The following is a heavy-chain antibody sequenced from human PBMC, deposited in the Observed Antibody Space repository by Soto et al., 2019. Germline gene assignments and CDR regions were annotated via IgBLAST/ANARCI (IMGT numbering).Heavy chain of an antibody. Sequence: PSETLSLTCTVSGGAINSYYWTWIRQPAGKGLEWIGRIYSSGSTKYNPSLQSRVTMSLDTSKNQFSLRLTSVTAADTAVYYCARGQRFSDWFDHWGQGNVVTVAS. V-gene: IGHV4-4*07. J-gene: IGHJ5*02. CDR1: GGAINSYY. CDR2: IYSSGST. CDR3: ARGQRFSDWFDH. D-gene: IGHD3-3*01.